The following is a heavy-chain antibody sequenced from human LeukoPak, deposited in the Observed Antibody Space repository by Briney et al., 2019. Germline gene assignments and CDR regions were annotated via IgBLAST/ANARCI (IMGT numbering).Heavy chain of an antibody. CDR1: GDGFDNYW. CDR2: IHPSSSAT. V-gene: IGHV5-51*01. D-gene: IGHD2-8*01. CDR3: ATRAHLAHLGVDWFDP. Sequence: GESLKISCRVSGDGFDNYWIGWVRHMSGEGLQWVAIIHPSSSATHYSPSFQGRVSISADKAITTAYLQWNSLRTSDPAIYFCATRAHLAHLGVDWFDPWRQGTLVSVSS. J-gene: IGHJ5*02.